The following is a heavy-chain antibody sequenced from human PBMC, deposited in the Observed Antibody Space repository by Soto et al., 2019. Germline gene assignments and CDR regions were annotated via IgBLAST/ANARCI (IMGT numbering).Heavy chain of an antibody. J-gene: IGHJ3*02. CDR3: ARELLYYDSSGYSWDDAFDI. Sequence: SETLSLTCAVSGGSLSSSAYSWRWIRQTPGKGLEWIGFIYQSGSTYYNPSLKSRVTLSLDRPKNQISLKLTSVTAEDTAVYYCARELLYYDSSGYSWDDAFDIWGQGIMVT. V-gene: IGHV4-30-2*01. CDR1: GGSLSSSAYS. CDR2: IYQSGST. D-gene: IGHD3-22*01.